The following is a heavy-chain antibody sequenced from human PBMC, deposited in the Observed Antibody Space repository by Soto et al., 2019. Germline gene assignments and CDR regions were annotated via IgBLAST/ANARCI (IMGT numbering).Heavy chain of an antibody. CDR3: GRAVGPFDY. CDR1: GFTFSTYG. Sequence: QVQLVESGGGVVQPGRSLRLSCAAAGFTFSTYGIHWVRQAPGKGLEWVAVIWHDGSNKYYADSVKGRFTISRDNSKNTLYLEMNSLRAEDTAVYYCGRAVGPFDYWGQGTLVTVSS. V-gene: IGHV3-33*01. D-gene: IGHD1-26*01. CDR2: IWHDGSNK. J-gene: IGHJ4*02.